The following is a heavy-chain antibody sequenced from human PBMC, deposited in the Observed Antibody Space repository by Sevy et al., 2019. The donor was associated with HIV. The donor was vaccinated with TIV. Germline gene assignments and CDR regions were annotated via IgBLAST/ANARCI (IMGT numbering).Heavy chain of an antibody. J-gene: IGHJ4*02. CDR3: VREGLGGFSYSLDC. CDR1: GFTFSSYW. V-gene: IGHV3-7*01. CDR2: MKEDGSEK. D-gene: IGHD5-18*01. Sequence: GGSLRLSCAASGFTFSSYWMSWVRQAPGKGLEWVATMKEDGSEKYNVDSVKGRFTISRDNAKNSLYVQMNSLRAEDTAVYYCVREGLGGFSYSLDCWGQGTLVTVSS.